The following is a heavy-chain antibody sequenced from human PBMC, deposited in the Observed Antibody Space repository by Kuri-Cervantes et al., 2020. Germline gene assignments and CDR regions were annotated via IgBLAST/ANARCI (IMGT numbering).Heavy chain of an antibody. CDR2: IWYDGSDK. CDR3: VRGCTNDACYPGGFDP. V-gene: IGHV3-33*08. J-gene: IGHJ5*02. Sequence: LSLTCAASGFTFTSYGMHWVRQAPGKGLEWVALIWYDGSDKYYADSVKGRFTVSRDNSKNTLYLELNSLRPEDTAVYYCVRGCTNDACYPGGFDPWGQGTLVTVSS. D-gene: IGHD2-8*01. CDR1: GFTFTSYG.